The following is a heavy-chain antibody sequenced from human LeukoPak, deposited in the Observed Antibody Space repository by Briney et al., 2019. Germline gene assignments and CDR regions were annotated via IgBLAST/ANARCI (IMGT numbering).Heavy chain of an antibody. V-gene: IGHV4-4*07. D-gene: IGHD3-22*01. CDR2: IHSSGST. CDR3: ARGLSYDSSGYSDWFDP. CDR1: GGSISSYY. J-gene: IGHJ5*02. Sequence: SETLSLTCTVSGGSISSYYWNWIRQPAGKGLEWIGRIHSSGSTNYNPSLKSRVTVSVDTSKNQFSLKLSSVTAADTAVYYCARGLSYDSSGYSDWFDPWGQGTLVTVSS.